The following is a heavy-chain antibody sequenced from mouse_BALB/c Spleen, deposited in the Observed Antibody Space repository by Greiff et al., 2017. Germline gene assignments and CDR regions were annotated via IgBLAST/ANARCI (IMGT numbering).Heavy chain of an antibody. CDR3: ARIRGYAMDY. CDR1: GFTFSSFG. Sequence: EVHLVESGGGLVQPGGSRKLSCAASGFTFSSFGMHWVRQAPEKGLEWVAYISSGSSTIYYADTVKGRFTISRDNPKNTLFLQMTSLRSEDTAMYYCARIRGYAMDYWGQGTSVTVSS. CDR2: ISSGSSTI. D-gene: IGHD1-1*01. V-gene: IGHV5-17*02. J-gene: IGHJ4*01.